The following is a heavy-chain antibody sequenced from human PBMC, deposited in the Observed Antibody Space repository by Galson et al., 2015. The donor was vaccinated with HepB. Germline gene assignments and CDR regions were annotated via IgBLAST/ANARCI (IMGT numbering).Heavy chain of an antibody. Sequence: QSGAEVKKPGESLRISCQASGYYFSTYLITWVRQMPGRGLEWMGTIDPSDSSTNYSPSFQGHVSISFDKSITTAYLHWSSLKASDTAMYYCARRRVHYVSGSLQKTIDYWGQGTLVTVSS. CDR2: IDPSDSST. J-gene: IGHJ4*02. D-gene: IGHD3-10*01. CDR1: GYYFSTYL. V-gene: IGHV5-10-1*01. CDR3: ARRRVHYVSGSLQKTIDY.